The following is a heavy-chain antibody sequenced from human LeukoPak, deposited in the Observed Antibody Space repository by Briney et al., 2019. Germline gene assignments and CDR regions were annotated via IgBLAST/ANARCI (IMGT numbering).Heavy chain of an antibody. D-gene: IGHD3-3*01. V-gene: IGHV1-69*01. J-gene: IGHJ3*02. CDR2: IIPIFGTA. CDR3: ARDRSGYLYDGFDI. Sequence: SVKVSCKASGGTFSSYAISWVRQAPGQGLEWMGGIIPIFGTANYAQKFQGRVTITADESTSTAYMELSSLRAEDTAVYYCARDRSGYLYDGFDIWGQGTMVTVSS. CDR1: GGTFSSYA.